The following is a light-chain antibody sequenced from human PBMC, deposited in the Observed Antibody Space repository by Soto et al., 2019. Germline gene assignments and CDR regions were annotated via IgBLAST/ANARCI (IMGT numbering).Light chain of an antibody. J-gene: IGKJ1*01. Sequence: EIVLTRSPATPSLSPGERATLSCTASQSVSTYLAWFQQLPGQAPRLLIYDASNRATGIPARFSGSGSGTDFTLTISSLETEDFAVYYCQQRSNWPRTFGQGTKVDIK. CDR2: DAS. V-gene: IGKV3-11*01. CDR3: QQRSNWPRT. CDR1: QSVSTY.